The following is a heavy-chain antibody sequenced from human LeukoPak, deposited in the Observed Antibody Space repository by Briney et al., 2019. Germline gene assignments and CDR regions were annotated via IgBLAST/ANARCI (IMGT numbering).Heavy chain of an antibody. CDR1: GFTFSSYA. CDR2: ISYDGSNK. D-gene: IGHD6-19*01. J-gene: IGHJ4*02. CDR3: AGRAVAGFDY. Sequence: PGGSLRLSCAASGFTFSSYAMHWVRQAPGKGLELVAVISYDGSNKYYADSVKGRFTISRDNSKNTLYLQMNSLRAEDTAVYYCAGRAVAGFDYWGQGTLVTVSS. V-gene: IGHV3-30*04.